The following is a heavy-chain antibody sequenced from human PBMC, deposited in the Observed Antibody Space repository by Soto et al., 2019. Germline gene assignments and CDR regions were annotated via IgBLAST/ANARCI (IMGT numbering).Heavy chain of an antibody. V-gene: IGHV4-30-4*08. CDR1: EGYIGGRGYY. J-gene: IGHJ3*02. CDR2: IYYSGST. D-gene: IGHD3-16*02. CDR3: AREQDDYGWGSYRKTQDAFDI. Sequence: PCTVSEGYIGGRGYYRSCNSQPPGKGLEWIGYIYYSGSTYYNPSLKSRVTISVDTSKNQFSLKLSSVTAADTAVYYCAREQDDYGWGSYRKTQDAFDIWGQGTMVTVSS.